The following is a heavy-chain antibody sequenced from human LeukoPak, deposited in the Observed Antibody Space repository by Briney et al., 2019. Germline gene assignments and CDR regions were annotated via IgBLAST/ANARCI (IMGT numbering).Heavy chain of an antibody. J-gene: IGHJ4*02. CDR3: ARDLCSGGSCYFDY. CDR2: ISAYNGNT. CDR1: GYTFTSYG. Sequence: ASVKVSCKASGYTFTSYGISWVRQAPGQGLEWMGWISAYNGNTNYAQKLQGRVTMTTDTSTSTAYMELRSLRPDDTAVYYCARDLCSGGSCYFDYWGQGTLVTVSS. V-gene: IGHV1-18*01. D-gene: IGHD2-15*01.